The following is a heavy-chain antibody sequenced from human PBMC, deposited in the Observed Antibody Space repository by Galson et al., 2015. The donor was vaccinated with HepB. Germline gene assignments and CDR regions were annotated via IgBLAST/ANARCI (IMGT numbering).Heavy chain of an antibody. CDR1: GYTFTSYG. CDR3: ARDYDSSGLDY. Sequence: SVKVSCKASGYTFTSYGISWVRQAPGQGLEWMGIINPSGGSTSYAQKFQGRVTMTRDTSTSTVYMELSSLRSEDTAVYCCARDYDSSGLDYWGQGTLVTVSS. CDR2: INPSGGST. D-gene: IGHD3-22*01. J-gene: IGHJ4*02. V-gene: IGHV1-46*01.